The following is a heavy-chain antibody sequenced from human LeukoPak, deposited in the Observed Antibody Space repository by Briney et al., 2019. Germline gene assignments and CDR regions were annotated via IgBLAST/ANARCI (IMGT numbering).Heavy chain of an antibody. V-gene: IGHV3-23*01. CDR2: ISDSGVAI. CDR3: ARIGSAAFTDY. CDR1: GFTFSTYA. D-gene: IGHD3-3*02. J-gene: IGHJ4*02. Sequence: PGGSERLSCAASGFTFSTYALNWVRQAPGKGLEWVSAISDSGVAIYYADSVKGRFTMSRDNSKNSLFLQMNSLRAEDTAVYYCARIGSAAFTDYWGQGTLLSVSS.